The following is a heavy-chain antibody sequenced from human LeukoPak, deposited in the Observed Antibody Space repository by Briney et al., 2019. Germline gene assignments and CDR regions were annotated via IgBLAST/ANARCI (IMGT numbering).Heavy chain of an antibody. Sequence: GGSLRLSCTASGFTFGDYAMSWVRQAPGKGLEWVGFIRSKGYGGTTEYAASVRGRFTIARDECKRIAYLQMNSLKTEDTAVYYCTRDRYDILTGYSFDYWGQGTLVTVSS. V-gene: IGHV3-49*04. J-gene: IGHJ4*02. CDR3: TRDRYDILTGYSFDY. D-gene: IGHD3-9*01. CDR2: IRSKGYGGTT. CDR1: GFTFGDYA.